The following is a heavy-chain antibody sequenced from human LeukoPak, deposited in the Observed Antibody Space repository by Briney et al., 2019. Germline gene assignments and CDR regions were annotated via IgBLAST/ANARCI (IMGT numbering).Heavy chain of an antibody. CDR1: GYTFTGYY. V-gene: IGHV1-2*02. CDR2: INPNSGGT. Sequence: GASVKVSCKASGYTFTGYYMHWVRQAPGQGLEWMGWINPNSGGTNYAQKFQGRVTMTRDTSISTAYMELSRLRSDDTAVYYCARVSKSRIAARDFDYWGQGTLVTVSS. J-gene: IGHJ4*02. D-gene: IGHD6-6*01. CDR3: ARVSKSRIAARDFDY.